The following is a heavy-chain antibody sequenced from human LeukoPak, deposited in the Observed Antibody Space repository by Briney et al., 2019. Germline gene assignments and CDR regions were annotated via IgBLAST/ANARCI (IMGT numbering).Heavy chain of an antibody. CDR1: GFTFSSYS. Sequence: GGSLRLSCAASGFTFSSYSMNWVRQAPGKGLEWVSSISSSSSYIYYADSVKGRFTTSRDNAKNSLYLQMNSLRAEDTAVYYCARDYARGSYYYDSSGLYDYWGQGTLVTVSS. CDR2: ISSSSSYI. J-gene: IGHJ4*02. D-gene: IGHD3-22*01. CDR3: ARDYARGSYYYDSSGLYDY. V-gene: IGHV3-21*01.